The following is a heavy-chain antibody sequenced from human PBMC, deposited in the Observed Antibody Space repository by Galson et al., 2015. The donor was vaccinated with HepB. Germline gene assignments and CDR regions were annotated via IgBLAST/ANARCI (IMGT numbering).Heavy chain of an antibody. Sequence: SLRLSCAASGFTFSSYSMNWVRQAPGKGLEWVSYISSSSSTIYYADSVKGRFTISRDNAKNSLYLQMNSLRAEDTAVYYCARSASYTIFGVVTPNWFDPWGQGTLVTVSS. J-gene: IGHJ5*02. CDR3: ARSASYTIFGVVTPNWFDP. D-gene: IGHD3-3*01. V-gene: IGHV3-48*01. CDR1: GFTFSSYS. CDR2: ISSSSSTI.